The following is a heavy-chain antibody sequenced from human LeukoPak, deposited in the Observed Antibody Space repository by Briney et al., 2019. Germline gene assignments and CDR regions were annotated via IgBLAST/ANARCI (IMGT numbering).Heavy chain of an antibody. CDR3: ARVSFDSSLSRYGMDV. D-gene: IGHD3-9*01. J-gene: IGHJ6*02. Sequence: ASVKVSCKASGYTFTSYGISWVRQAPGQGLEWMGWISAYNGNTNYAQKLQGRVTMTTDTSTSTAYMQLRSLRSDDTAVYYCARVSFDSSLSRYGMDVWGQGTTVTVSS. CDR1: GYTFTSYG. V-gene: IGHV1-18*01. CDR2: ISAYNGNT.